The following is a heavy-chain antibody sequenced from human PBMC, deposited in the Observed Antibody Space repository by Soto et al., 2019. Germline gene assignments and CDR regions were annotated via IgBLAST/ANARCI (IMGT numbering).Heavy chain of an antibody. J-gene: IGHJ4*02. D-gene: IGHD3-16*01. CDR1: GFTFSDHY. CDR2: IKKKANSYGT. V-gene: IGHV3-72*01. CDR3: ARVWLSSAYMMSRRHGQ. Sequence: EVQLVESGGALVQPGGSLRLSCAASGFTFSDHYMDWIRQAPGKGLEWVGRIKKKANSYGTEYAAYVKGRFSISRDDSKNSMFLQMNGLETEYAAVYYCARVWLSSAYMMSRRHGQWGQGTLVTVSS.